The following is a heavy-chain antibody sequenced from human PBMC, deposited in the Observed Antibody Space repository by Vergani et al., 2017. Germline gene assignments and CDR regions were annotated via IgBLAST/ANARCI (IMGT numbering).Heavy chain of an antibody. Sequence: QVQLQQWGAGLLKHSETLSLTCAVYGGSFSGYYWSWIRQPPGKGLEWIGEINHSGSTNYNPSLKSRVTISVDTSKNQFSLKLSSVTAADTAVYYCASPMVRGVTSSYGMDVWGQGTTVTVSS. J-gene: IGHJ6*02. D-gene: IGHD3-10*01. CDR1: GGSFSGYY. CDR2: INHSGST. CDR3: ASPMVRGVTSSYGMDV. V-gene: IGHV4-34*01.